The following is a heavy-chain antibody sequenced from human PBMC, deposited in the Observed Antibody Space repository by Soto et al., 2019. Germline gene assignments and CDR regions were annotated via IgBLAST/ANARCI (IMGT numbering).Heavy chain of an antibody. CDR3: ARDLLYRAVFEI. CDR1: GGSLTSNGYY. Sequence: QVHLQESGPGLVKPSQTLSLTCTVSGGSLTSNGYYWSWIRQRPEKGLEWLGYIYYRGTTHFNPSLKSRLSISMDTSNNQFSLNLTSVTAADTAVYFCARDLLYRAVFEIWGQGTLVTVSA. J-gene: IGHJ3*02. V-gene: IGHV4-31*03. CDR2: IYYRGTT. D-gene: IGHD3-3*01.